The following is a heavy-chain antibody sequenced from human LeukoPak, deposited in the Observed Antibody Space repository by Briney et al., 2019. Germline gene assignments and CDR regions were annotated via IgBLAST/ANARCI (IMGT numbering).Heavy chain of an antibody. D-gene: IGHD1-26*01. CDR2: ISYDGSNK. CDR3: AFSGSYTFFDY. CDR1: GFTFSSYG. V-gene: IGHV3-30*03. Sequence: GGSLRLPCAASGFTFSSYGMHWVRQAPGKGLEWVAVISYDGSNKYYADSVKGRFTISRDNSKNTLYLQMNSLRAEDTAVYYCAFSGSYTFFDYWGQGTLVTVSS. J-gene: IGHJ4*02.